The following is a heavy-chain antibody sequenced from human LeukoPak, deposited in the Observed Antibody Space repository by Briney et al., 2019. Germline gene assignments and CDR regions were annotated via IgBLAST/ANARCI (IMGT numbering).Heavy chain of an antibody. Sequence: GGSLRLSCAASEFTFSYYTMHWVRQAPGKGLEYVSAISSNGGTSYYANSVKGRFTISRDNAKNSLYLQMNSLRAEDTAVYYCARDYGLGRLDYWGQGTLVTVSS. V-gene: IGHV3-64*01. J-gene: IGHJ4*02. CDR3: ARDYGLGRLDY. CDR2: ISSNGGTS. D-gene: IGHD7-27*01. CDR1: EFTFSYYT.